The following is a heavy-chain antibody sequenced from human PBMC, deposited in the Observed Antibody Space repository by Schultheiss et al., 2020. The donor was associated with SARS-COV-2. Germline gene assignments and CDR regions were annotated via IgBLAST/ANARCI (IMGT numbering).Heavy chain of an antibody. J-gene: IGHJ6*02. CDR3: AKGDWGSYYNFWVPYGMDV. D-gene: IGHD3-10*01. CDR1: GFTFSSYG. CDR2: ISYDGSNK. V-gene: IGHV3-30*18. Sequence: WGSLRLSCAASGFTFSSYGMHWVRQAPGKGLEWVAVISYDGSNKYYADSVNGRFTISRDNSKNTLYLQMNSLRAEDTAVYYCAKGDWGSYYNFWVPYGMDVWGQGTTVTVSS.